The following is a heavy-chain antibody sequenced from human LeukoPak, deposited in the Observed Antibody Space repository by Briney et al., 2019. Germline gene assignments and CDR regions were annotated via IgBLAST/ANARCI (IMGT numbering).Heavy chain of an antibody. V-gene: IGHV3-30-3*01. CDR1: GFTFSSYW. Sequence: GGSLRLSCAASGFTFSSYWMHWVRQAPGKGLEWVAIVSYDGSIEYYADSVKGRFTISRDNSKNTLYLQMNSLRAEDTAVYYCARDLLGGGLDYWGQGTLVTVSS. CDR2: VSYDGSIE. D-gene: IGHD3-16*01. J-gene: IGHJ4*02. CDR3: ARDLLGGGLDY.